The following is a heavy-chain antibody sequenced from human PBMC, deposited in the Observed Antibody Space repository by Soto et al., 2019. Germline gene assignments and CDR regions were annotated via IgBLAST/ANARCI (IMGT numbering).Heavy chain of an antibody. D-gene: IGHD5-18*01. CDR2: IYYSGST. CDR3: ARGLERGYSYGL. V-gene: IGHV4-30-4*01. CDR1: GGSIISGDYY. Sequence: SETLSLTCTVSGGSIISGDYYWSWIRQPPGKGLEWIGYIYYSGSTYYNPSLKSRVTISVDTSKNQFSLKLSSVTAADTAVYYCARGLERGYSYGLWGQGTLVTVPS. J-gene: IGHJ4*02.